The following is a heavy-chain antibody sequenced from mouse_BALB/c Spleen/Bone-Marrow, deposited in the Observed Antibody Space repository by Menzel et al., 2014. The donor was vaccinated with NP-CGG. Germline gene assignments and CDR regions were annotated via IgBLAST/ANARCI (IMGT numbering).Heavy chain of an antibody. D-gene: IGHD2-14*01. Sequence: VQLVESGPGLVQPSQSLSITCTVSGLSLTSYGVHWVRQSPGKGLEWLGVIWRGGSTDYNAAFMSRLSITKDNSKSQVFFKMNSLQADDTAIYYCAKIGTTTGAMDYWGQGTSVTVSS. CDR3: AKIGTTTGAMDY. CDR2: IWRGGST. CDR1: GLSLTSYG. J-gene: IGHJ4*01. V-gene: IGHV2-5*01.